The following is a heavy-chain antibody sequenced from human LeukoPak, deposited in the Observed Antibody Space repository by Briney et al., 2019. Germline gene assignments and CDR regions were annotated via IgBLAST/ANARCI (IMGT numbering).Heavy chain of an antibody. D-gene: IGHD3-9*01. CDR1: GDSISSGGFY. Sequence: SETLSLTCTVSGDSISSGGFYWSWIRQHPGKGLEWIGYIYYSGSTFYNPSLKSRVTISVDTSKNQFSLKLNSVTAADTAVYYCARSLPRSVGTGRDILTGLDYWGQGTLVTVSS. CDR3: ARSLPRSVGTGRDILTGLDY. V-gene: IGHV4-31*03. J-gene: IGHJ4*02. CDR2: IYYSGST.